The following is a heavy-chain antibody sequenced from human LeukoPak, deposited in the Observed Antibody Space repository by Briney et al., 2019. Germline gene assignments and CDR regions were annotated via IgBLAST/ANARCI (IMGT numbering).Heavy chain of an antibody. D-gene: IGHD4-17*01. J-gene: IGHJ5*02. CDR1: GFTFSSYG. V-gene: IGHV3-23*01. Sequence: PGGTLRLSCAASGFTFSSYGMSWVRQAPGKGLEWVSAISGSGGSTYYADSVKGRFTISRDNSKNTLYLQMNSLRAEDTAVYYCAKDPRYGDYYGDNWFDPWGQGTLVTVSS. CDR3: AKDPRYGDYYGDNWFDP. CDR2: ISGSGGST.